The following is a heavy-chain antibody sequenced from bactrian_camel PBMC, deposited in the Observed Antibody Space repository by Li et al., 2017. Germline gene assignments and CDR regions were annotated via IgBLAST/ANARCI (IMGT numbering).Heavy chain of an antibody. Sequence: HVQLVESGGGSVQPGGSLKLSCRTGGMAFSENCMSWFRRAPGKEREPVAGIYTDDGRTYYADSVKGRFTISSDSAKNTVYPQMNSLKSEDTACTTVWPKDTVVVSWWQIIPTGARGPRSPSP. V-gene: IGHV3S1*01. J-gene: IGHJ4*01. CDR1: GMAFSENC. CDR2: IYTDDGRT. D-gene: IGHD7*01. CDR3: WPKDTVVVSWWQIIPT.